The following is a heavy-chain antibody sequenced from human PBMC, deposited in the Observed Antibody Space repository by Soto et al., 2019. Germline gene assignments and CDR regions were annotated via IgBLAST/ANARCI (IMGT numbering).Heavy chain of an antibody. Sequence: QVQLVQSGAEVKKPGASVKVSCKASGYTFTSYGISWVRQAPGQGLEWMGWISAYNGNTNYAQKLQGRVTMTTDTTASTAYKEPRSLRSADTAMYYCARDWAASGAFDYLGPGTLGTVST. CDR2: ISAYNGNT. CDR3: ARDWAASGAFDY. V-gene: IGHV1-18*01. D-gene: IGHD6-13*01. J-gene: IGHJ4*02. CDR1: GYTFTSYG.